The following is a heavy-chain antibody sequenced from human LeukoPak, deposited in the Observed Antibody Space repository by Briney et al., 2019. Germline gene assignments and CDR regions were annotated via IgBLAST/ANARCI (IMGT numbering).Heavy chain of an antibody. Sequence: SETLSLTCTVSGGSISSYYWSWIRQPPGKGLEWIGYIYYSGSTNYNPSLQSRVTISVDTSKNQFSLKLSSVTAADTAVYYCARAIYYYGSGSYTYYYYGMDVWGQGTTVTVSS. J-gene: IGHJ6*02. V-gene: IGHV4-59*01. CDR1: GGSISSYY. CDR2: IYYSGST. CDR3: ARAIYYYGSGSYTYYYYGMDV. D-gene: IGHD3-10*01.